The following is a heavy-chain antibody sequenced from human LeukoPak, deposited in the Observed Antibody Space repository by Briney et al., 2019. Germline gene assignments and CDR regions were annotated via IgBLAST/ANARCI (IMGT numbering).Heavy chain of an antibody. Sequence: PGGSLRLSCAASGFTFSSYAMSWVRQAPGKGLEWVSAISGSGGSTYYADSVKGRFTISRDNSKNTLYLQMNSLRAEDTAVYYCAKRYSPHRLERMIDYFDYWGQGTLVTVSS. V-gene: IGHV3-23*01. J-gene: IGHJ4*02. CDR1: GFTFSSYA. CDR2: ISGSGGST. D-gene: IGHD6-13*01. CDR3: AKRYSPHRLERMIDYFDY.